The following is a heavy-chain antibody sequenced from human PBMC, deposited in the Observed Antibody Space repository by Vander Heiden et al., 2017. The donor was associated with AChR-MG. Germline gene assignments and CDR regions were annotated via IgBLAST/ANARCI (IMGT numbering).Heavy chain of an antibody. CDR2: IGTAGDT. CDR1: GFTFSSYD. J-gene: IGHJ6*02. D-gene: IGHD1-1*01. Sequence: EVQLVESGGGLVQPGGPLRLSCAASGFTFSSYDMHWVRQATGKGLEWVSAIGTAGDTYYPGSVKGRFTISRENAKNSLYLQMNSLRAGDTAVYYCARAGTGGAVSGDYYYYGMDVWGQGTTVTVSS. CDR3: ARAGTGGAVSGDYYYYGMDV. V-gene: IGHV3-13*01.